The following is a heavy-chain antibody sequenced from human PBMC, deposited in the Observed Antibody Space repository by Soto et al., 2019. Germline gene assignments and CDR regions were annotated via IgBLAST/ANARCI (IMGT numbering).Heavy chain of an antibody. CDR1: GFTFSTYT. J-gene: IGHJ4*02. D-gene: IGHD6-19*01. Sequence: EVQILESGGGLIQPGESLRLSCAASGFTFSTYTMSWVRQAPEKGLEWVSSISASGGSTYHADSVKGRFTIFRDSFNNTLFLHMSRLRADDTAVYYCASEVAVGLFDYWGQGTLVTVSS. V-gene: IGHV3-23*01. CDR2: ISASGGST. CDR3: ASEVAVGLFDY.